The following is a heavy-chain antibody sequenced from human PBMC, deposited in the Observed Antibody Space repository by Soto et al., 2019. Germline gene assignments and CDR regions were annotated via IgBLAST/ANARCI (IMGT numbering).Heavy chain of an antibody. CDR3: ARDGSGSYYYYFDY. Sequence: SETLSLTCAVSGGSISSGGYSWSWIRQPPGKGLEWIGYIYHSGSTYYNPSLRSQVTISVDRSKNQFSLKLSSVTAADTAVYYCARDGSGSYYYYFDYWGQGTLVTVSS. V-gene: IGHV4-30-2*01. CDR2: IYHSGST. D-gene: IGHD3-10*01. J-gene: IGHJ4*02. CDR1: GGSISSGGYS.